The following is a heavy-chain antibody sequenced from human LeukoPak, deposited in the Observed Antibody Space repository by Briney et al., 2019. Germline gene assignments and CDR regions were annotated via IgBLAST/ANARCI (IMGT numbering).Heavy chain of an antibody. CDR2: MNPNSGNT. CDR3: ARESLYDSSGYYFGY. D-gene: IGHD3-22*01. V-gene: IGHV1-8*01. CDR1: GYTFTSYD. J-gene: IGHJ4*02. Sequence: ASVKVSCKASGYTFTSYDINWVRQATGQGLEWMGWMNPNSGNTGYAQKFQGRVTMTRNTSTSTVYMELSSLRSEDTAVYYCARESLYDSSGYYFGYWGQGTLVTVSS.